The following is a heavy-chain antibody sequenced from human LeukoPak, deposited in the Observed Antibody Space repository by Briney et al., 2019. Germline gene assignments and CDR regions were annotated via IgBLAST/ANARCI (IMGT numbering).Heavy chain of an antibody. V-gene: IGHV3-21*01. D-gene: IGHD6-19*01. CDR2: ISSSSSYI. CDR1: GFTFSSYS. Sequence: GGSLRLSCAASGFTFSSYSMNWVRQAPGKGLEWVSSISSSSSYIYYADSVKGRFTISRDNAKNSLYLQMNSLRAADTAVYYCARVWLADAFDIWGQGTMVTVSS. J-gene: IGHJ3*02. CDR3: ARVWLADAFDI.